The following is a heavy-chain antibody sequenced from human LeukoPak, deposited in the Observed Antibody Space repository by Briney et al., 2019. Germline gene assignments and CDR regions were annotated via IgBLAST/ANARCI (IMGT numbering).Heavy chain of an antibody. V-gene: IGHV3-7*03. Sequence: GGSLRLSCAASGFTSYWMSWGRQAPGQGLEWVANVNPDGSETYYVDSVRGRFTISTDNPKNSLYLQMNSLRAEDTAVYYCARNSGPFDFWGQGTLVTVSS. D-gene: IGHD1-26*01. CDR2: VNPDGSET. J-gene: IGHJ4*02. CDR3: ARNSGPFDF. CDR1: GFTSYW.